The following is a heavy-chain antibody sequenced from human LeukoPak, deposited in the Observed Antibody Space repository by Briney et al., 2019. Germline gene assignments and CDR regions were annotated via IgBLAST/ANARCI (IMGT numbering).Heavy chain of an antibody. D-gene: IGHD1-26*01. CDR3: ARESRGSYPYYYNGMDV. J-gene: IGHJ6*02. CDR1: GFTFSSYG. CDR2: IYSGGST. V-gene: IGHV3-53*01. Sequence: GGSLRLSCAASGFTFSSYGMHWVRQAPGKGLEWVSVIYSGGSTYYADSVKGRFTISRDNSKNTLYLQMNSLRAEDTAMYYCARESRGSYPYYYNGMDVWGQGTTVTVSS.